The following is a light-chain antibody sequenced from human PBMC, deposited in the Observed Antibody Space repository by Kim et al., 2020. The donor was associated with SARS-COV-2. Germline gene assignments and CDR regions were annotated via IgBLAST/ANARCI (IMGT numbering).Light chain of an antibody. Sequence: LSWSPGARATLSCRASESLLSSFLAWFQQRPGQAPRLLIYGGSRRATGIPDRFSGGGSGTEFTLTISRLEPEDFAMYYCQNYAGAFGQGTKVDIK. CDR1: ESLLSSF. CDR3: QNYAGA. J-gene: IGKJ1*01. V-gene: IGKV3-20*01. CDR2: GGS.